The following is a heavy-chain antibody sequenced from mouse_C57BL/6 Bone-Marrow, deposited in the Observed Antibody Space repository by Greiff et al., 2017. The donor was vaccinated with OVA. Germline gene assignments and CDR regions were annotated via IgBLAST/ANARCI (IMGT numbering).Heavy chain of an antibody. CDR2: INPNNGGT. CDR1: GYTFTDYY. Sequence: EVQLQQSGPELVKPGASVKISCKASGYTFTDYYMNWVKQSHGKSLEWIGDINPNNGGTSYNQKFKGKATLTVDKSSSTAYMELRSLTSEDAAVYYCARRGYDYEMDDWGQGTSVTVSS. CDR3: ARRGYDYEMDD. J-gene: IGHJ4*01. D-gene: IGHD2-4*01. V-gene: IGHV1-26*01.